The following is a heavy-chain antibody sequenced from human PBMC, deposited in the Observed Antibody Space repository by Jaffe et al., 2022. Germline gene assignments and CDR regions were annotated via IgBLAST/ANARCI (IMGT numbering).Heavy chain of an antibody. J-gene: IGHJ4*02. CDR2: ISSSGSTI. CDR1: GFTFSSYE. Sequence: EVQLVESGGGLVQPGGSLRLSCAASGFTFSSYEMNWVRQAPGKGLEWVSYISSSGSTIYYADSVKGRFTISRDNAKNSLYLQMNSLRAEDTAVYYCARDSPVVACDYWGQGTLVTVSS. V-gene: IGHV3-48*03. CDR3: ARDSPVVACDY. D-gene: IGHD2-15*01.